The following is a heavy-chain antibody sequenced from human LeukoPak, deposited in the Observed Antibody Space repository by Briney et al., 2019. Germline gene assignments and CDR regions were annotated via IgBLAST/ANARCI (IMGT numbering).Heavy chain of an antibody. J-gene: IGHJ4*02. CDR1: GYTFTGYY. Sequence: GASVKVSCKASGYTFTGYYMHWVRQAPGQGLEWMGWINPNSGGTNYAQKFQGWVTMTRDTSISTAYMELSRLRSDDTAVYYCARGPPYYYDSSGYYYFDYWGQGTLVTVSS. CDR2: INPNSGGT. V-gene: IGHV1-2*04. D-gene: IGHD3-22*01. CDR3: ARGPPYYYDSSGYYYFDY.